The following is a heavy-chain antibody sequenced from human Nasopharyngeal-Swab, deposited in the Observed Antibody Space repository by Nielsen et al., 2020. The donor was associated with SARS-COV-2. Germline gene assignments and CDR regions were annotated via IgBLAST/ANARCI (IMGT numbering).Heavy chain of an antibody. Sequence: GGSLKISCAASGFTFSSYSMNWVRQAPGKGLGWVSSISSSSSYIYYADSVKGRFTISRDNPKNSLYLQMNSLRAEDTAVYYCARDGLDYDFWSAYFMDVWGQGTTVTVSS. CDR1: GFTFSSYS. V-gene: IGHV3-21*01. CDR3: ARDGLDYDFWSAYFMDV. CDR2: ISSSSSYI. D-gene: IGHD3-3*01. J-gene: IGHJ6*02.